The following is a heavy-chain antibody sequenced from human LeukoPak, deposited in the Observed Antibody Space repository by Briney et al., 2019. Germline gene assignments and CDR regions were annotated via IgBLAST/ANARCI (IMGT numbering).Heavy chain of an antibody. J-gene: IGHJ4*02. CDR3: ARRRDGYNPELDY. V-gene: IGHV3-23*01. D-gene: IGHD5-24*01. CDR1: GLTFTSFA. CDR2: ISVGGTTI. Sequence: GGSLRLSCAASGLTFTSFAMNWLRQAPGKGLEWVSTISVGGTTIYYADSVKGRFTISRDNSKNTLYLQMDSLTTEDTALYYCARRRDGYNPELDYWGQGTLVTVSS.